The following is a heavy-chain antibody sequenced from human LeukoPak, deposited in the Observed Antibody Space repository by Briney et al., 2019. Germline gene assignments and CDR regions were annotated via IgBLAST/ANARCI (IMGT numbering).Heavy chain of an antibody. CDR3: ARASYYDSSGYYPNPRKFDY. D-gene: IGHD3-22*01. CDR2: ISYDGSNK. CDR1: GFTFSSYG. V-gene: IGHV3-30*03. Sequence: PGGSLRLSCVASGFTFSSYGMHWVRQAPGKGLEWVAVISYDGSNKYYADSVKGRFTISRDNSKNTLYLQMNSLRAEDTAVYYCARASYYDSSGYYPNPRKFDYWGQGTLVTVSS. J-gene: IGHJ4*02.